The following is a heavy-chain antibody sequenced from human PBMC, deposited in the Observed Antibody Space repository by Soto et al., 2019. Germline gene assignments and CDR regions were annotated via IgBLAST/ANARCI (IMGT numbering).Heavy chain of an antibody. J-gene: IGHJ5*02. D-gene: IGHD3-16*01. V-gene: IGHV5-51*01. CDR2: IYPGDSDT. CDR3: ARHFGEFQISYNWFDP. Sequence: GESLKISCKGSGYSFTSYWIGWVRQMPGKGLEWMGIIYPGDSDTRYSPSFQGQVTISADKSISTAYLQWSSLKASDTAMYYCARHFGEFQISYNWFDPWGQGTLVTVSS. CDR1: GYSFTSYW.